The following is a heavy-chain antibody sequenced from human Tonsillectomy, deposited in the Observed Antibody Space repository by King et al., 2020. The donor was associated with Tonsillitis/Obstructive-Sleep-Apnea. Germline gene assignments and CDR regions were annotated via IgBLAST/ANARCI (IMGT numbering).Heavy chain of an antibody. D-gene: IGHD3-10*01. Sequence: QLVQSGAEVKKPGASVKVSCKASGYTFTSYGISWVRQAPGQGLEWMGWISAYNGNTNYAQQLQGRVTITTDTSTSTAYMELRSLRSADTAVYYCARDRTPITMVQGVISAHGYWGQGTLVTVSS. CDR3: ARDRTPITMVQGVISAHGY. J-gene: IGHJ4*02. V-gene: IGHV1-18*01. CDR1: GYTFTSYG. CDR2: ISAYNGNT.